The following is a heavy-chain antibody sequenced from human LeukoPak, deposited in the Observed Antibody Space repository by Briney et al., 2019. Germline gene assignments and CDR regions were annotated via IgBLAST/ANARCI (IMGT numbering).Heavy chain of an antibody. D-gene: IGHD1-1*01. CDR2: ISSTNNYL. J-gene: IGHJ4*02. V-gene: IGHV3-21*01. CDR3: ARVYNWNDVEAFDI. Sequence: PGGSLRLSCAASGITFSTYSMNWVRQAPGKGLEWVSYISSTNNYLYYADSVKGRFTISRDNAKNSLCLQMNSLRAEDTAVYYCARVYNWNDVEAFDIWGQGTLVTVSS. CDR1: GITFSTYS.